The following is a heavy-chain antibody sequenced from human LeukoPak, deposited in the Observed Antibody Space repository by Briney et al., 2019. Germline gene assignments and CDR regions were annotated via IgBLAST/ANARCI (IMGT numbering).Heavy chain of an antibody. D-gene: IGHD5-18*01. J-gene: IGHJ3*02. V-gene: IGHV4-34*01. CDR3: ARDHDSSVDTAMVGDAFDI. CDR2: INHSGST. Sequence: SETLSLTCAVYGGSFSGYYWSWIRQPPGKGLEWIGEINHSGSTNYNPSLKSRVTISVDTSKNQFSLKLSSVTAADTAVYYCARDHDSSVDTAMVGDAFDIWGQGTMVTVSS. CDR1: GGSFSGYY.